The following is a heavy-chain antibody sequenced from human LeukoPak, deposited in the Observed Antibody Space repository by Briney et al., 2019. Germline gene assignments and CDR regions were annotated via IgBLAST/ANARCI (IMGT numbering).Heavy chain of an antibody. CDR1: GGSFSGHY. J-gene: IGHJ4*02. D-gene: IGHD3-16*01. V-gene: IGHV4-34*01. CDR2: INHSGST. Sequence: SETLSLTCAVYGGSFSGHYWSWIRQPPGKGLEWIGEINHSGSTNYNPSLKSRVTISVETSKNQFSLKLSSVTAADTAVYYCATGRASGAYTHFDYWGQGTLVTVSS. CDR3: ATGRASGAYTHFDY.